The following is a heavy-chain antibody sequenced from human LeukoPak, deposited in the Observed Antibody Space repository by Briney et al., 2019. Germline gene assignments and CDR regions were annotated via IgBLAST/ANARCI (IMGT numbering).Heavy chain of an antibody. CDR3: AKDGKTYYDFWSGYYTDCYYYMDV. D-gene: IGHD3-3*01. V-gene: IGHV3-33*06. CDR1: GFTFSSYG. J-gene: IGHJ6*03. Sequence: GGSLRLSCAASGFTFSSYGMHWVRQAPGKGLEWVAVIWYDGSNKYYADSVKGRFTISRDNSKNTLYLQMNSLRAEDTAVYYCAKDGKTYYDFWSGYYTDCYYYMDVWGKGTTVTVSS. CDR2: IWYDGSNK.